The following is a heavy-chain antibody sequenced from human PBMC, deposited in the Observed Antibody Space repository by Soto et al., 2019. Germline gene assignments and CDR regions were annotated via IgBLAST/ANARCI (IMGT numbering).Heavy chain of an antibody. CDR3: ARGTYDSRGDNWFDP. D-gene: IGHD3-22*01. V-gene: IGHV1-2*02. Sequence: ASVKVSCTASGYTLTCYYMHWVRHAPGQGLEWMGWINPNSGGTTYAQKFQGRVTMTRDTSISTAYMELSRLRSDDTAVYYCARGTYDSRGDNWFDPWGQGALVTVSS. J-gene: IGHJ5*02. CDR2: INPNSGGT. CDR1: GYTLTCYY.